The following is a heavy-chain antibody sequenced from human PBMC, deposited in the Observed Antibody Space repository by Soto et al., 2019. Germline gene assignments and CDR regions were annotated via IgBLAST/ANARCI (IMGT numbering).Heavy chain of an antibody. Sequence: ASVKVSCKASGYTFTSYGISWVRQAPGQGLEWMGWISAYNGNTNYAQKLQGRVTMTTDTSTSTAYMELRSLRSDDTAVYYCARDEYDFWSGYFYFGYWGKGTLVTISS. CDR1: GYTFTSYG. D-gene: IGHD3-3*01. V-gene: IGHV1-18*01. J-gene: IGHJ4*02. CDR3: ARDEYDFWSGYFYFGY. CDR2: ISAYNGNT.